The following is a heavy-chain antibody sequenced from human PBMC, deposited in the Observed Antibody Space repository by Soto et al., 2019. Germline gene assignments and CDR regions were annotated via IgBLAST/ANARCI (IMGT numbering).Heavy chain of an antibody. CDR1: GFSLSTSGVG. J-gene: IGHJ4*02. CDR2: IYWDGEK. CDR3: ARRGYGCNGGVCYGXAYFDY. D-gene: IGHD2-8*02. Sequence: ESGPTLVNPTQTLTLTCTFSGFSLSTSGVGVGWIRQPPGKALEWLALIYWDGEKRYSPSLKSRLTITKDTSRNQVILTATNVDPVDTATYYCARRGYGCNGGVCYGXAYFDYWGQ. V-gene: IGHV2-5*02.